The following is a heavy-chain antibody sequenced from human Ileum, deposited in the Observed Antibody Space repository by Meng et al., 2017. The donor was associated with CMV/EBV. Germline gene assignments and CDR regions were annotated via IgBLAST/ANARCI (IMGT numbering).Heavy chain of an antibody. D-gene: IGHD4-23*01. J-gene: IGHJ4*02. CDR2: IHPSGGGT. V-gene: IGHV1-46*04. CDR1: GVTFTSYS. CDR3: AKGSDFGGNNFDY. Sequence: ASGVTFTSYSIHCLRQAPGQALAWMGLIHPSGGGTTSAQRLQGRVTLTRDTSTSILHMELNSLRSDDTAVYYCAKGSDFGGNNFDYWGQGTLVTVSS.